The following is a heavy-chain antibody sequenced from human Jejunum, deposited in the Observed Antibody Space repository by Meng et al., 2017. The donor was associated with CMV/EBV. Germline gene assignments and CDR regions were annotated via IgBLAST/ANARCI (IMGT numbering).Heavy chain of an antibody. D-gene: IGHD5-18*01. V-gene: IGHV3-33*06. CDR3: AKDRGTGYSYGLYYFYYGMDI. CDR1: YA. J-gene: IGHJ6*02. Sequence: YAMHWVRQATGKGLEWVAVIWYDGSSKYYADSVKGRFTVSRDNSKNTLYLQMSSLRTEDTAVYFCAKDRGTGYSYGLYYFYYGMDIWGQGTTVTVSS. CDR2: IWYDGSSK.